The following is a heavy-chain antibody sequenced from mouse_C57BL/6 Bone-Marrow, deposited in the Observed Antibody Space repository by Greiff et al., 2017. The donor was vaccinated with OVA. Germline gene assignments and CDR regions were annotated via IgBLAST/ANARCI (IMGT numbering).Heavy chain of an antibody. CDR3: ARSGMTTVEGDFAMDY. CDR2: IYPGSGRT. Sequence: LQPHPPGAELLKPLAPSPISFNSPFYPFTIYVITWVKQRPGQGLEWIGDIYPGSGRTNYNEKFKSKATLTVDTSSSTAYMQLSSLTSEDSAVYYCARSGMTTVEGDFAMDYWGQGTSVTVSS. J-gene: IGHJ4*01. D-gene: IGHD1-1*01. V-gene: IGHV1-55*01. CDR1: FYPFTIYV.